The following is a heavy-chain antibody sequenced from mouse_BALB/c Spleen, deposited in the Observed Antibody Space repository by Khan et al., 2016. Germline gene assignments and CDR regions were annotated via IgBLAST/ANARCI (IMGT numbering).Heavy chain of an antibody. CDR2: INTNTGEP. J-gene: IGHJ2*01. CDR3: ARDGYYYFDY. CDR1: GYTFTNYG. D-gene: IGHD2-3*01. Sequence: QIQLVQSGPELKKPGETVKISCKASGYTFTNYGMNWVKQAPGKGLKWMGWINTNTGEPTYAEEFKGRFAFSLETSASTAYLQINNLKNEDTATYFCARDGYYYFDYWGPGTTLTVSS. V-gene: IGHV9-3*02.